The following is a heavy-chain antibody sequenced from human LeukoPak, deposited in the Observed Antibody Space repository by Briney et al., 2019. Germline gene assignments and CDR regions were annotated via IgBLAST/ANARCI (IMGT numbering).Heavy chain of an antibody. CDR1: GGSMSGFF. CDR2: IYYSGSST. J-gene: IGHJ6*02. D-gene: IGHD3-10*01. V-gene: IGHV4-59*01. Sequence: SETLSLTCTVSGGSMSGFFWTWIRQPPGRELEWIGSIYYSGSSTKYNPSLKSRVTISVDTSKSQFSLTLNSATAADTAVYYCARTSRHFYGSGTNLAPWPAGMDVWGQGTTVTVSS. CDR3: ARTSRHFYGSGTNLAPWPAGMDV.